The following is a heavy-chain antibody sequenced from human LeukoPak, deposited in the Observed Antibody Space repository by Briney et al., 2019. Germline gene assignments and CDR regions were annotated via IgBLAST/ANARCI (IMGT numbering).Heavy chain of an antibody. D-gene: IGHD3-22*01. V-gene: IGHV1-69*01. CDR1: GGTISSYA. Sequence: SVKVSCKASGGTISSYAISWVRQAPGQGLEWMGGIIPIFGTANYAQKFQGRVTITADESTSTAYMELSSLRSEDTAVYYCASPGDADSSGYYSYWGQGTLVTVSS. CDR2: IIPIFGTA. CDR3: ASPGDADSSGYYSY. J-gene: IGHJ4*02.